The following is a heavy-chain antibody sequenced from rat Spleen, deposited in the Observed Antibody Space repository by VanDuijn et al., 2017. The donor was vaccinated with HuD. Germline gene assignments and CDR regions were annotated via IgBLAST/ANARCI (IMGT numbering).Heavy chain of an antibody. J-gene: IGHJ1*01. CDR1: GFTFSDYF. CDR2: ISPSGGST. CDR3: VRQGYLRDWYFDF. V-gene: IGHV5-25*01. D-gene: IGHD2-5*01. Sequence: EVQLVESGGGLVQPGRSLKLSCAASGFTFSDYFMAWVRQAPTKGLEWVASISPSGGSTYYRDSVKGRFTISRDNAKSTLYLEMDSLRSEDMATYYCVRQGYLRDWYFDFWGPGTMVTVSS.